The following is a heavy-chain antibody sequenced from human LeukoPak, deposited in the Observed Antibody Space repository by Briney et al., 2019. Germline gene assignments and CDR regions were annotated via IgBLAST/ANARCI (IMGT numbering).Heavy chain of an antibody. CDR1: GGSISSGSYY. Sequence: SETLSLTCTVSGGSISSGSYYWGWIRQPPGKGLEWIGSIYYSGSTYYNPSLKSRVTISVDTSKNQFSLKLSSVTAADTAVYYCARAPIFYFDYWGQGTLVTVSS. J-gene: IGHJ4*02. CDR2: IYYSGST. CDR3: ARAPIFYFDY. V-gene: IGHV4-39*07.